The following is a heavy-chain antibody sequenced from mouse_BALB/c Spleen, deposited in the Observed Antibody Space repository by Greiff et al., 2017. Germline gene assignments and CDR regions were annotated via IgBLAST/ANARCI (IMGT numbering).Heavy chain of an antibody. CDR1: GYTFTSYV. CDR2: IYPGSGST. V-gene: IGHV1-83*01. Sequence: VQLQQSGPELVKPGASVKMSCKASGYTFTSYVMHWVKQKPGQGLEWIGEIYPGSGSTYYNEKFKGKATLTADKSSNTAYMQLSSLTSEDSAVYFCARDGDPYYRYEGDYWGQGTTLTVSS. D-gene: IGHD2-14*01. J-gene: IGHJ2*01. CDR3: ARDGDPYYRYEGDY.